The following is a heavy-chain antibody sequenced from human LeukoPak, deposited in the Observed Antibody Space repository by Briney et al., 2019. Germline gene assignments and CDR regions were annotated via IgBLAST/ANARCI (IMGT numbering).Heavy chain of an antibody. J-gene: IGHJ4*02. Sequence: ASVTVTSTASEYTFTSYDINWVRQATGQGLEWMGWMSPNSGNTGYAQKFQGRVTMTRNTAISTAYMELSSLRSEDTAVYYCVRTPPNWGADYWGQGTLVTVSS. CDR2: MSPNSGNT. CDR1: EYTFTSYD. D-gene: IGHD7-27*01. CDR3: VRTPPNWGADY. V-gene: IGHV1-8*01.